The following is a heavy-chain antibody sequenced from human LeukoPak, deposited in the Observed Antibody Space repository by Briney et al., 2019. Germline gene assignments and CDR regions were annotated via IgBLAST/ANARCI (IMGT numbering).Heavy chain of an antibody. CDR1: GDSISNYY. J-gene: IGHJ3*02. CDR3: ARPRVGADAFDI. D-gene: IGHD1-26*01. CDR2: MYYSGST. V-gene: IGHV4-59*08. Sequence: SETLSLTCTVSGDSISNYYWSWIRKPPGKGLEWIGYMYYSGSTNYNPALKSRVTISVDTSKNQFSLKLSSVTAADTAVYYCARPRVGADAFDIWGQGTMVTVSS.